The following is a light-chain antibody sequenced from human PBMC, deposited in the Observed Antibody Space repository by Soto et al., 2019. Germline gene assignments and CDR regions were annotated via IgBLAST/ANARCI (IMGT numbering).Light chain of an antibody. CDR1: SRDIGGYNY. CDR3: SSYTSTGPHV. V-gene: IGLV2-14*01. CDR2: DVS. J-gene: IGLJ1*01. Sequence: QSALTQPASVSGSPGQSITISCTGTSRDIGGYNYVCWYQQHPDEVPKLMIYDVSNRPSGVSNRFSGSKSGNTAYLTISGLQAEDEADYYCSSYTSTGPHVFGTGTKLTVL.